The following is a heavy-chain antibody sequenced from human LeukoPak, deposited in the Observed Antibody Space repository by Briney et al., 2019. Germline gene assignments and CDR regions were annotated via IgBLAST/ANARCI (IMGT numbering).Heavy chain of an antibody. V-gene: IGHV1-69*13. D-gene: IGHD3-9*01. Sequence: GASVKVSCNVSGGTFSNYAIHWVRQAPGQELEWMGEIIPIFVTTRYSQKFQARFTITADESTSTAYMELTSLRSDDTAMYYCARGIDILTGHFDLWGQGTLVTVSS. J-gene: IGHJ4*02. CDR2: IIPIFVTT. CDR3: ARGIDILTGHFDL. CDR1: GGTFSNYA.